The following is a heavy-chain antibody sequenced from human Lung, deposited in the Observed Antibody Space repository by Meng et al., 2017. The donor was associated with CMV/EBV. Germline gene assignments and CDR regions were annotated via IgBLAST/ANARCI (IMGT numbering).Heavy chain of an antibody. Sequence: ASXXVSXKASGYNFTGYYMHWVRQAPGQGLEWMGWINPNSGDTNYAQKFQGRVTMTGDTSITTAYMELSRLRSDDMAVYYCARVKRYCTGGSCSSTGYYGMDVXGQGXTVTV. D-gene: IGHD2-15*01. CDR3: ARVKRYCTGGSCSSTGYYGMDV. CDR1: GYNFTGYY. V-gene: IGHV1-2*02. CDR2: INPNSGDT. J-gene: IGHJ6*02.